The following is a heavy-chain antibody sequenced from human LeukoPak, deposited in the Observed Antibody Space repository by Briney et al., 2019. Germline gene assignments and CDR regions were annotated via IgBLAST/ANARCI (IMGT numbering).Heavy chain of an antibody. CDR1: SGSFSGYY. CDR2: INHSGST. V-gene: IGHV4-34*01. CDR3: ARWEGGSYYDFDY. Sequence: SVTLSLTCAVCSGSFSGYYWIWLPQPPGRGREGIGEINHSGSTNYNPSLKSRVTISVDTSKNQFSLKLSSVTAADTAVYYCARWEGGSYYDFDYWGQGTLVTVSS. J-gene: IGHJ4*02. D-gene: IGHD1-26*01.